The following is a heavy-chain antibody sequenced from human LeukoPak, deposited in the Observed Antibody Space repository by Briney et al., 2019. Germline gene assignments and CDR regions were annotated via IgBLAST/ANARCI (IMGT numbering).Heavy chain of an antibody. V-gene: IGHV3-7*01. CDR3: ASVGGYYYGSGSYYKVPFDY. J-gene: IGHJ4*02. CDR2: IKQDGSEK. Sequence: GGSLRLSCAASGFTFSSYWMSWVRQAPGKGLEWVANIKQDGSEKYYVDSVKGRFTISRDNAKNPLYLQMNRLRAEDTAVYYCASVGGYYYGSGSYYKVPFDYWGQGTLVTVSS. D-gene: IGHD3-10*01. CDR1: GFTFSSYW.